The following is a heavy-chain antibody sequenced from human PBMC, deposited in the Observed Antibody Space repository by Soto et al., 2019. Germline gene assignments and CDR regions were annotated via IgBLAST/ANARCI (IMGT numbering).Heavy chain of an antibody. CDR3: AKESLGYFDSGRFDSPAFDY. J-gene: IGHJ4*02. D-gene: IGHD3-10*01. V-gene: IGHV3-30*18. CDR2: ISYDGNDI. CDR1: GFTFSSFG. Sequence: QVQLVESGGGVVHPGRSLRLSCVGSGFTFSSFGLDWVRQAPGKGLEWVAAISYDGNDILYRDSVKGRFTISRDSSKNTVYLQMNNLSPEDTAVYYCAKESLGYFDSGRFDSPAFDYWGQGTLVTVSS.